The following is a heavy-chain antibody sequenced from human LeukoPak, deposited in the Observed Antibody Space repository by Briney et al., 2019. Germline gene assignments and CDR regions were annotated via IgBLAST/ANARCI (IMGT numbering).Heavy chain of an antibody. J-gene: IGHJ4*02. CDR2: IYYKGRT. Sequence: SETLSLTCTVSGDSLSSFYWSWIRQSPGKGLEWIGYIYYKGRTNYNPSLKSRVTMSVVTSKRQFSLNLSSLTAADTAVYYCARGGNWNDAFDYWGQGTLVTVSS. CDR3: ARGGNWNDAFDY. CDR1: GDSLSSFY. D-gene: IGHD1-20*01. V-gene: IGHV4-59*08.